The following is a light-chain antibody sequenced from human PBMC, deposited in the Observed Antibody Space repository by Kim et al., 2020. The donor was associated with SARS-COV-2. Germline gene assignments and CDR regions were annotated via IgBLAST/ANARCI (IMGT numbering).Light chain of an antibody. V-gene: IGKV3-20*01. Sequence: EIVLTQSPGTLSLSPGERATLSCRASQSVSSSYLAWYQQKPGQAPRLLIYGASSRATGIPDRFSGSGSGTDFTLTISRLEPEDFAVYYCQQYGSSPQGLTFGGGTKLEI. CDR3: QQYGSSPQGLT. CDR1: QSVSSSY. CDR2: GAS. J-gene: IGKJ4*01.